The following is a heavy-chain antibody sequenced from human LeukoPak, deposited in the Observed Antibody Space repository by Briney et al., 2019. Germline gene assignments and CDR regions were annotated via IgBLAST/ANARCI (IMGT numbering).Heavy chain of an antibody. Sequence: ASVKVSCQASGYTFTAYYIQWVRQAPGQGLEWMGTIRPGDTRTTYAQKLQGRVTMTWDMSTTTGYMELSSLRSEDTAVYYCVREKSGGTYDYWGQGTLVTVSS. CDR1: GYTFTAYY. CDR2: IRPGDTRT. V-gene: IGHV1-46*01. CDR3: VREKSGGTYDY. J-gene: IGHJ4*02. D-gene: IGHD3-16*01.